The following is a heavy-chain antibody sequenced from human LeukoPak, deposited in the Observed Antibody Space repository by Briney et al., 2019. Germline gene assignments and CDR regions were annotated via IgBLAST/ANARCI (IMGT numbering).Heavy chain of an antibody. CDR3: ARDSVVPAAIPTKRWFDP. Sequence: PSETLSLTCTVSGGSISSGSYCWSWVRPPGGRGLELIGRIYTSGSTNYNPSLKSRVTISVDTSKNQFSLKLSSVIAADTAVYYCARDSVVPAAIPTKRWFDPWGQGTLVTVSS. CDR2: IYTSGST. CDR1: GGSISSGSYC. J-gene: IGHJ5*02. V-gene: IGHV4-61*02. D-gene: IGHD2-2*02.